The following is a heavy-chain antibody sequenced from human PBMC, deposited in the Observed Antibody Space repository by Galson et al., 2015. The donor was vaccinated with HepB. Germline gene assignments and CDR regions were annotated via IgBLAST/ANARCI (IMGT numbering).Heavy chain of an antibody. D-gene: IGHD6-6*01. J-gene: IGHJ3*01. CDR1: GYTFTNYC. CDR2: IDPTGGST. Sequence: SVKVSCKASGYTFTNYCIHWVRQAPGQGLEWMGVIDPTGGSTTYAQRLQGRITLTRDRSTGTVYMDLNSLTSEDTGVYYCARGGAGGSSTRRASDFWGQGTVVSVSS. V-gene: IGHV1-46*04. CDR3: ARGGAGGSSTRRASDF.